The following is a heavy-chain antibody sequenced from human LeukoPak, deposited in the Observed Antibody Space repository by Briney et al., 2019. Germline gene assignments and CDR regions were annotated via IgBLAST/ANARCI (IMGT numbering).Heavy chain of an antibody. J-gene: IGHJ4*02. V-gene: IGHV3-23*01. Sequence: GGSLRLSCVASGFTFSTYPMSWVRQAPGKGLEWVSAISGSGGDTYYADSVKGRFTISRDNSKNTLYLQMNNLRAEDTALYYCATSSGWYPKYFDYWGQGTLVTVSS. D-gene: IGHD6-19*01. CDR1: GFTFSTYP. CDR2: ISGSGGDT. CDR3: ATSSGWYPKYFDY.